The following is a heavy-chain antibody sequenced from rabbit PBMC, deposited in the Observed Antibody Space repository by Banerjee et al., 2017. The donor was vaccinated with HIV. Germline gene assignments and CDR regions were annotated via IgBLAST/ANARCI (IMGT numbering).Heavy chain of an antibody. D-gene: IGHD1-1*01. V-gene: IGHV1S45*01. CDR3: ARYVVDIYYNL. J-gene: IGHJ6*01. CDR2: ISTGSSGST. CDR1: EFSFSSSHNY. Sequence: QQQLEESGGGLVKPGGTLTLTCTASEFSFSSSHNYMCWVRQAPGKGLEWIGCISTGSSGSTYYASWATGRFTISKTSSTTVTLQMTSLTAADTATYFCARYVVDIYYNLWGPGTLVTIS.